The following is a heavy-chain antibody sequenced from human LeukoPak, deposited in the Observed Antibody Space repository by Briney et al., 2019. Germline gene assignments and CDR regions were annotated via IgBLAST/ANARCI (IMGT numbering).Heavy chain of an antibody. D-gene: IGHD3-9*01. CDR3: ARGLLGYDILTGYEEGFDY. CDR2: IYTSGST. J-gene: IGHJ4*02. Sequence: SETLSLTCTVSGGSNSSYYWSWIRQPAGKGLEWIGRIYTSGSTNYNPSLKSRVTMSVDTSKNQFSLKLSSVTAADTAVYYCARGLLGYDILTGYEEGFDYWGQGTLVTVSS. V-gene: IGHV4-4*07. CDR1: GGSNSSYY.